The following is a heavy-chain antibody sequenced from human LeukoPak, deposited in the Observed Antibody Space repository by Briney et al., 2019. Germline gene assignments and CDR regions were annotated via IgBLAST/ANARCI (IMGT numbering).Heavy chain of an antibody. CDR3: AKVEQGVLLWFGERNYFDY. Sequence: GGSLRLSCAASGFTFSSYAMSWVRQAPGKGLEWVSAISGSGGSTYYADSVKGRFTISRDNSKNTLYLQMNSLRAEDTAVYYCAKVEQGVLLWFGERNYFDYWGXGTXVTVSS. J-gene: IGHJ4*01. CDR1: GFTFSSYA. V-gene: IGHV3-23*01. D-gene: IGHD3-10*01. CDR2: ISGSGGST.